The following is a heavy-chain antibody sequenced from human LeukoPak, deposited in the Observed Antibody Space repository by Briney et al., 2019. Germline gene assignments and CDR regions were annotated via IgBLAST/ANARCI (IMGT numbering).Heavy chain of an antibody. CDR2: ISSSGGTI. J-gene: IGHJ4*02. CDR3: ARVMFPEYDFWSGYLVDY. Sequence: GGSLRLSCAASGFTFSSYEMNWVRQAPGKGLEWVSYISSSGGTIYYADSVKGRFTISRDNAKNSLYLQMNSLRAEDTAVYYCARVMFPEYDFWSGYLVDYWGQGTLVTVSS. D-gene: IGHD3-3*01. V-gene: IGHV3-48*03. CDR1: GFTFSSYE.